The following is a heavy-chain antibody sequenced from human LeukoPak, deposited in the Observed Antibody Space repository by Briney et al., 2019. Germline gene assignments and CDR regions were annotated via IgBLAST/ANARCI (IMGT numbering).Heavy chain of an antibody. J-gene: IGHJ3*02. D-gene: IGHD6-13*01. CDR3: ARRAAAAGTGAFDI. CDR1: GDSISTSNSY. V-gene: IGHV4-39*07. Sequence: SETLSLTCTVSGDSISTSNSYWGWIRQPPGKGLEWIGEINHSGSTNYNPSLKSRVTISVDTSKNQFSLKLSSVTAADTAVYYCARRAAAAGTGAFDIWGQGTMVTVSS. CDR2: INHSGST.